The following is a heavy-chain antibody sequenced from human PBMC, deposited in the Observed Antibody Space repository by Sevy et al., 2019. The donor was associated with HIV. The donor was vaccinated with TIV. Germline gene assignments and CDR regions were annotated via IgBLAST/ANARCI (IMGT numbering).Heavy chain of an antibody. J-gene: IGHJ4*02. D-gene: IGHD3-22*01. Sequence: SETPSLTCTVSGGSISSHYWNWIRQPAGKGLEWIGRIYTSGSTNYNPSLKSRVTMSIDTSKNQFSLKLSSVTAADTAVYYCARHSSGYYFYFEYWGQGTLVTVSS. CDR1: GGSISSHY. CDR2: IYTSGST. V-gene: IGHV4-4*07. CDR3: ARHSSGYYFYFEY.